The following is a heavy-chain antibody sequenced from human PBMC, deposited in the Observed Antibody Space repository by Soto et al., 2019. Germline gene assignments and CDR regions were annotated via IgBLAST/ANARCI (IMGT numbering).Heavy chain of an antibody. CDR3: ARYTDDSSAYTPDY. V-gene: IGHV3-30*19. Sequence: QVQLVESGGGVVQPGRSLRLSCAASGFTFRAYGMHWGRQAPGKGLEWVALITFNGGEKYYADSFKGRFTISRDNSNDTLYLHMDSLRAEDTAMYYCARYTDDSSAYTPDYWGQGTLVTVSS. CDR2: ITFNGGEK. CDR1: GFTFRAYG. J-gene: IGHJ4*02. D-gene: IGHD3-22*01.